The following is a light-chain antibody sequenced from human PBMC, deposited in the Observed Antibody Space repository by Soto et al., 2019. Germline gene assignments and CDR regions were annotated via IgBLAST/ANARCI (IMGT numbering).Light chain of an antibody. CDR1: QSVSSSY. V-gene: IGKV3-20*01. Sequence: EIVLTQSPGTLSLSPGERATLSCRASQSVSSSYLAWYQQKPGQAPRLLIYGASSRATDIPDRFSGSGSGTDFTLTISRLEPEDFAMYYCQQYASSPVYTFGQGTKLEIK. CDR2: GAS. CDR3: QQYASSPVYT. J-gene: IGKJ2*01.